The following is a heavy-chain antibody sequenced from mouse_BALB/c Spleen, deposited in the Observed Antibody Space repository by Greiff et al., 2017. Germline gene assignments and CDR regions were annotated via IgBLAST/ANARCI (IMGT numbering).Heavy chain of an antibody. V-gene: IGHV2-9*02. J-gene: IGHJ4*01. Sequence: QVQLKESGPGLVAPSQSLSITCTVSGFSLTSYGVHWVRQPPGKGLEWLGVIWAGGSTNYNSALMSRLSISKDSSKSQVFLKMNSLQTDDTAMYYCARDYDYDEEGYYYAMDYWGQGTSVTVSS. CDR3: ARDYDYDEEGYYYAMDY. D-gene: IGHD2-4*01. CDR1: GFSLTSYG. CDR2: IWAGGST.